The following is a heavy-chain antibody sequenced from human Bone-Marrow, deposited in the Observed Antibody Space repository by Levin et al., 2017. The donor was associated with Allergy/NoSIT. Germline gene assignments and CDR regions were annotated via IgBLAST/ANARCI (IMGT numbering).Heavy chain of an antibody. CDR3: AKDVYSSSSALPMDY. V-gene: IGHV3-23*01. Sequence: LSLTCAASGFPFSSYAMSWVRQAPGKGLEWVSAISGSGGSTYYADSVKGRFTISRDNSKNTLYLQMNSLRAEDTAVYYCAKDVYSSSSALPMDYWGQGTLVTVSS. D-gene: IGHD6-6*01. CDR1: GFPFSSYA. J-gene: IGHJ4*02. CDR2: ISGSGGST.